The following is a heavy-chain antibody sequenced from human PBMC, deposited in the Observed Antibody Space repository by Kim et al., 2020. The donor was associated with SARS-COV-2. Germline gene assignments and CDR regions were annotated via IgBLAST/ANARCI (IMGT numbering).Heavy chain of an antibody. V-gene: IGHV1-58*01. J-gene: IGHJ4*02. Sequence: KFQERVTITRDMSTSTAYRELSSLRSEDTAVYYCAAVRRDSSGYYYFDYWGQGTLVTVSS. D-gene: IGHD3-22*01. CDR3: AAVRRDSSGYYYFDY.